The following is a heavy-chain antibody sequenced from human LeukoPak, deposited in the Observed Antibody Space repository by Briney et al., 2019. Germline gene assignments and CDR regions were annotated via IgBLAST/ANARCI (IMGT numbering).Heavy chain of an antibody. CDR2: INAGNGNT. CDR1: GYTFTSYA. CDR3: ARDEGRQLGDY. Sequence: ASVKVSCKASGYTFTSYAMHWVRQAPGQRLEWMGWINAGNGNTKYSQKFQGRVTITGDTSASTAYMELSSLRSEDTAVYYCARDEGRQLGDYWGQGTLVTVSS. J-gene: IGHJ4*02. D-gene: IGHD6-13*01. V-gene: IGHV1-3*01.